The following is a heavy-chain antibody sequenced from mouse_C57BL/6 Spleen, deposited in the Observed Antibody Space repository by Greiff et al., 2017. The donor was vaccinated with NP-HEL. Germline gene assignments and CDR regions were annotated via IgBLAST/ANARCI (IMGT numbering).Heavy chain of an antibody. CDR3: AGITTVVADYYAMDY. Sequence: VQLQQSGAELVKPGASVKLSCKASGYTFTSYWMHWVKQRPGQGLEWIGMIHPNSGSTNYNEKFKSKATLTVDKSSSTAYMQLSSLTSEDSAVYYCAGITTVVADYYAMDYWGQGTSVTVSS. D-gene: IGHD1-1*01. CDR1: GYTFTSYW. CDR2: IHPNSGST. J-gene: IGHJ4*01. V-gene: IGHV1-64*01.